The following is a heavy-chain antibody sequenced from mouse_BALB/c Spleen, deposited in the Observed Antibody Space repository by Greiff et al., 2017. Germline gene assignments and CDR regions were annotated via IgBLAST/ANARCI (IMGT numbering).Heavy chain of an antibody. V-gene: IGHV1S81*02. J-gene: IGHJ2*01. Sequence: QVQLKQPGAELVKPGASVKLSCKASGYTFTSYWMHWVKQRPGQGLEWIGEINPSNGRTNYNEKFKSKATLTVDKSSSTAYMQLSSLTSEDSAVYYCARGYGYFDYWGQGTTLTVSS. D-gene: IGHD1-1*01. CDR2: INPSNGRT. CDR1: GYTFTSYW. CDR3: ARGYGYFDY.